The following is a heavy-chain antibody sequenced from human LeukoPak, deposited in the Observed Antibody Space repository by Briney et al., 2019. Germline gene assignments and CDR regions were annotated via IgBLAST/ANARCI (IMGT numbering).Heavy chain of an antibody. D-gene: IGHD5-24*01. V-gene: IGHV1-69*04. CDR1: GYTFTSYG. Sequence: GASVKVSCKASGYTFTSYGISWVRQAPGQGLEWMGRIIPILGIANYAQKFQGRVTITADKSTSTAYMELSSLRSEDTAVYYCARGTRDGYGAFDIWGQGTMVTVSS. CDR3: ARGTRDGYGAFDI. CDR2: IIPILGIA. J-gene: IGHJ3*02.